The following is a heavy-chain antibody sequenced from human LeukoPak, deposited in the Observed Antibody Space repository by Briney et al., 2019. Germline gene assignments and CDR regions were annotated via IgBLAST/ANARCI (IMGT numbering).Heavy chain of an antibody. D-gene: IGHD3-22*01. J-gene: IGHJ3*02. V-gene: IGHV3-66*01. Sequence: PGGSLRLSCAASGFTVSSNYMSWVRQAPGKGLEWVSVIYSGGSTYYADSAKGRFTISRDNSKNTLYLQMNSLRAEDTAVYYCARDLYYYDSSGYPNAFDIWGQGTMVTVSS. CDR2: IYSGGST. CDR1: GFTVSSNY. CDR3: ARDLYYYDSSGYPNAFDI.